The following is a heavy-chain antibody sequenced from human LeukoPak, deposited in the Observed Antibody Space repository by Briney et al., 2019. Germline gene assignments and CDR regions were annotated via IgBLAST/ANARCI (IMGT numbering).Heavy chain of an antibody. CDR2: ISSSSSYI. CDR1: GFTFSSYS. Sequence: GGSLRLSCAASGFTFSSYSMNWVRQAPGKGLEWVSYISSSSSYIYYADSVKGRFTISRDNAKNSLYLQMNSLRAEDTAVYYCAREGGGDYYYYMDVWGKGTTVTVSS. CDR3: AREGGGDYYYYMDV. V-gene: IGHV3-21*05. D-gene: IGHD3-16*01. J-gene: IGHJ6*03.